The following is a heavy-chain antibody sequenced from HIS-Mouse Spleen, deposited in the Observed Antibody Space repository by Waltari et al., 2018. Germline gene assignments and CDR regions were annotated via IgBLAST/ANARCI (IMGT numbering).Heavy chain of an antibody. CDR1: GFTFSSYG. CDR2: KWYDGSNK. V-gene: IGHV3-33*06. CDR3: AKASGPNAFDI. J-gene: IGHJ3*02. Sequence: QVQLVESGGGVVQPGRSLRLSCAASGFTFSSYGMHWVRPAPGKGREVVGVKWYDGSNKYYADSVKGRFTISRDNSKNTLYLQMNSLRAEDTAVYYCAKASGPNAFDIWGQGTMVTVSS.